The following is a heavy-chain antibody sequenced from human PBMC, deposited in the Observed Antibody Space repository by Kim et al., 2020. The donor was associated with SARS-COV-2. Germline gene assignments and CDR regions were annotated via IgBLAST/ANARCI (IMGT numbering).Heavy chain of an antibody. V-gene: IGHV3-9*01. CDR2: ISWNSGSI. CDR3: AKDYEQYQLLEGAYYYYGMDV. CDR1: GFTFGDYA. Sequence: GGSLRLSCAASGFTFGDYAMHWVRQAPGKGLEWVSGISWNSGSIGYADSVKGRFTISRDNAKNSLYLQMNSLRAEDTALYYCAKDYEQYQLLEGAYYYYGMDVWGQGTTVTVSS. D-gene: IGHD2-2*01. J-gene: IGHJ6*02.